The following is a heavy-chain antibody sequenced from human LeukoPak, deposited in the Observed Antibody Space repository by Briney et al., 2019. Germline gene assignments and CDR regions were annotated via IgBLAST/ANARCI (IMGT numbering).Heavy chain of an antibody. CDR2: LYRDDTT. J-gene: IGHJ4*02. D-gene: IGHD3-22*01. V-gene: IGHV3-53*01. CDR3: AKSSYYDSSGFYREYYFDY. Sequence: GGSLRLSCAASGFIVSTNCMSWVRQAPGQGLEWVSVLYRDDTTYYADSVKGRFTISRDNSKNTLYLQMNSLRAGDTAVYYCAKSSYYDSSGFYREYYFDYWGQGTLVPVSS. CDR1: GFIVSTNC.